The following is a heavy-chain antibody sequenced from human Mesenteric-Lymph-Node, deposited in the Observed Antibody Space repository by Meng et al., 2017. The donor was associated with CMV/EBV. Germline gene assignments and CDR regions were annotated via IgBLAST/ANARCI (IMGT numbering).Heavy chain of an antibody. CDR3: ARTPTGYRRGYFDF. V-gene: IGHV1-2*02. D-gene: IGHD3-16*02. CDR1: ETTFAGYY. Sequence: SETTFAGYYIHWVRQAPGQGLEWMGWINPIVGDPSYAQKFQGRVTLTRDTSITTAYLELSNLKSDDTAVYYCARTPTGYRRGYFDFWGQGTLVTVSS. CDR2: INPIVGDP. J-gene: IGHJ4*02.